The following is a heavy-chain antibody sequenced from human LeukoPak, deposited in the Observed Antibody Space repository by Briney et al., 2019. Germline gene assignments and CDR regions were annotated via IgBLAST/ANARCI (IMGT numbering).Heavy chain of an antibody. D-gene: IGHD1-14*01. V-gene: IGHV4-59*12. CDR1: GGSISSYY. J-gene: IGHJ4*02. Sequence: PSETLSLTCTVSGGSISSYYWSWIRQPPGKGLEWIGYIYYSGSTKYNPSLKSRVTISVDRSKNQFSLKLSSVTAADTAVYYCARGVAGTALDYWGQGTLVTVFS. CDR3: ARGVAGTALDY. CDR2: IYYSGST.